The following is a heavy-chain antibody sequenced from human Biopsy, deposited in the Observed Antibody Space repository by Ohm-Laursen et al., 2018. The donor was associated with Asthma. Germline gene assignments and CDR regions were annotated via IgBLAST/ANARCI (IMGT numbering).Heavy chain of an antibody. CDR3: ARFKRGYSYGYAGVFDY. CDR2: ISSSSSTI. Sequence: GSLRLSCAASGSTFGDYCMSWVRQAPGKGLEWVSYISSSSSTIYYADSVKGRFTISRDNAKNSLYLQMNSLRDEDTAVYYCARFKRGYSYGYAGVFDYWGQGTLVTVSS. CDR1: GSTFGDYC. V-gene: IGHV3-48*02. D-gene: IGHD5-18*01. J-gene: IGHJ4*02.